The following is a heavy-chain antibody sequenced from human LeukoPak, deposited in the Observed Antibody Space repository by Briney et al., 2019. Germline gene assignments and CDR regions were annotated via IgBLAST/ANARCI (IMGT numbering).Heavy chain of an antibody. J-gene: IGHJ3*02. CDR1: GFTFDDYG. Sequence: GGSLRLSCAASGFTFDDYGMSWVRQAPGKGLERVSGINWNGGSTGYADSVKGRFTISRDNAKNSLYLQMNSLRAEDTALYYCARSYGGNLNDAFDIWGQGTMVTVSS. V-gene: IGHV3-20*04. D-gene: IGHD4-23*01. CDR2: INWNGGST. CDR3: ARSYGGNLNDAFDI.